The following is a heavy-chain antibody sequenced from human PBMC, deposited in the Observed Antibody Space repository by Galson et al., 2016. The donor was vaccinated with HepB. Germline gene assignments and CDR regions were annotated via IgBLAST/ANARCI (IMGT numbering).Heavy chain of an antibody. V-gene: IGHV3-7*01. CDR3: ARGWRTYYRYFEH. CDR1: GFIFKNYW. J-gene: IGHJ1*01. CDR2: INQDESET. D-gene: IGHD1-26*01. Sequence: SLRLSCAASGFIFKNYWMAWVRQAPGKGLEWVANINQDESETYYLDSVKGRFTISRDNAKNSLYLQMNSLRGEDTAVYYCARGWRTYYRYFEHWGQSALVSVSS.